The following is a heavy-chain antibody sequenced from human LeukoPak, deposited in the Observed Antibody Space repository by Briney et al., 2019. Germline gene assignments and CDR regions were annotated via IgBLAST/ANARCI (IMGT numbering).Heavy chain of an antibody. D-gene: IGHD3-10*01. J-gene: IGHJ3*02. V-gene: IGHV3-30*18. CDR1: GFTFSSYG. Sequence: GGSLRLSCAASGFTFSSYGMHWVRQAPGKGLEWVAVISYDGSNKYYADSVKGRFTISRDNSKNTLYLQMNSLRAEDTAAYYCAKGLLWFGEMDAFDIWGQGTMVTVSS. CDR2: ISYDGSNK. CDR3: AKGLLWFGEMDAFDI.